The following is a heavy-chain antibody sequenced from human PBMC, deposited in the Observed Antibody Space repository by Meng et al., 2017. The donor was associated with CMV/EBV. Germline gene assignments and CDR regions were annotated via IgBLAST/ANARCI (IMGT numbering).Heavy chain of an antibody. Sequence: GGSLRLSCAASGFTVSSYSMSWVRQAPGKGLEWVSIIYSGGSTYYADSVKGRFTISRDNSKNTLYLQMNSLRAEDTAVYYCTRDRVAAGFWGGYFDYWGQGTLVTVSS. CDR3: TRDRVAAGFWGGYFDY. J-gene: IGHJ4*02. CDR1: GFTVSSYS. V-gene: IGHV3-53*01. CDR2: IYSGGST. D-gene: IGHD3-3*01.